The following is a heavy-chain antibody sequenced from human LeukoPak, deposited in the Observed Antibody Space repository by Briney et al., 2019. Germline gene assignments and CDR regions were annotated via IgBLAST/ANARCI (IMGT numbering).Heavy chain of an antibody. V-gene: IGHV4-59*11. CDR1: GGSITSLY. D-gene: IGHD5-24*01. CDR2: VHHTGVT. Sequence: SETLSLTCSVSGGSITSLYWSWVRQPPGKGLEYVGYVHHTGVTNYNPSLRGRVTVSMDSSKNQFSLKMNSVTAADTAVYYCVRSATIAVFRYGMDVWGQGATVTVSS. CDR3: VRSATIAVFRYGMDV. J-gene: IGHJ6*02.